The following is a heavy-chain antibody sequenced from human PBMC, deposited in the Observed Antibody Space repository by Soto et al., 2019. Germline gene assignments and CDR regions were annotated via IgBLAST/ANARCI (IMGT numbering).Heavy chain of an antibody. V-gene: IGHV4-30-4*03. J-gene: IGHJ4*02. CDR3: TKTRPYFRSNQCYPIDF. CDR1: GASINTDDYY. Sequence: QVQLEESGPGLVKPSQTLSLTCSVSGASINTDDYYLTWIRQSPGKGLEWLGHIHYRGSTFYSPSPKSRLTMALDASRSPIPKRPNSGTSPEPAGDYWTKTRPYFRSNQCYPIDFWGQGILVTVSA. D-gene: IGHD2-15*01. CDR2: IHYRGST.